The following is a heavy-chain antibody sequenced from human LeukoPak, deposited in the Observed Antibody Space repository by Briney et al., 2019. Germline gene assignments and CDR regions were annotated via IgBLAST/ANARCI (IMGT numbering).Heavy chain of an antibody. D-gene: IGHD1-14*01. CDR3: ARGYGNYYYYYYMDV. Sequence: SVKVSCKASGGTFCSYAISWVRQAPGQGLEWMGGIIPIFGTANYAQKFQGRVTITADESTSTTYMELSSLRSEDTAVYYCARGYGNYYYYYYMDVWGKGTTVTVSS. CDR2: IIPIFGTA. V-gene: IGHV1-69*01. J-gene: IGHJ6*03. CDR1: GGTFCSYA.